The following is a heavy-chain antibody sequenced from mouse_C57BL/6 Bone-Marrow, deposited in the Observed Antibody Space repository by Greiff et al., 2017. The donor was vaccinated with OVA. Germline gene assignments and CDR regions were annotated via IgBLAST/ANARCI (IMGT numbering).Heavy chain of an antibody. CDR2: IYPGSGST. J-gene: IGHJ3*01. CDR1: GYTFTSYW. CDR3: AREDYWFAY. Sequence: QVQLKESGAELVKPGASVKMSCKASGYTFTSYWITWVKQRPGQGLEWIGDIYPGSGSTNYNEKFKSKATLTVDTSSSTAYMQLSSLTSEDSAVYYCAREDYWFAYWGQGTLVTVSA. D-gene: IGHD2-13*01. V-gene: IGHV1-55*01.